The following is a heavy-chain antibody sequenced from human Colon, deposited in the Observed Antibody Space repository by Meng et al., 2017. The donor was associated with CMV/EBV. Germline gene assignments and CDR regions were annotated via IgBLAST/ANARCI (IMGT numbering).Heavy chain of an antibody. J-gene: IGHJ4*02. CDR2: MYYSGNT. V-gene: IGHV4-30-4*08. D-gene: IGHD2-21*01. Sequence: SETLSLTCTVSGCSISSGDYYWSWIRQPPGKGLEWIGYMYYSGNTFYNPSLKSRVTISGDTSKNQFSLKLRSVTAADTAVYFCARGALDHINCGGDCALDYWGQGTLVTVSS. CDR1: GCSISSGDYY. CDR3: ARGALDHINCGGDCALDY.